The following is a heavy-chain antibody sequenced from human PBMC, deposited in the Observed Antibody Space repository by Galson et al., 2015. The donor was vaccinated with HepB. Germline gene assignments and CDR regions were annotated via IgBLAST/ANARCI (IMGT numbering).Heavy chain of an antibody. CDR1: GGTFKTYA. CDR2: IVPIFGRP. V-gene: IGHV1-69*13. J-gene: IGHJ4*02. Sequence: SVKVSCKASGGTFKTYAIHWVRQAPGQGPEWMGGIVPIFGRPSYAPKFQGRVRIIADESTNTAYMELSSLKSDDTAVYYCARGSREYQVMGGHFDYWGQGTLVTVSS. D-gene: IGHD2-2*01. CDR3: ARGSREYQVMGGHFDY.